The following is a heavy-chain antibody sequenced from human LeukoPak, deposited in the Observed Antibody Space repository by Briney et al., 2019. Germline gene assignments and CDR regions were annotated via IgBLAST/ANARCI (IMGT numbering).Heavy chain of an antibody. D-gene: IGHD3-10*01. CDR1: GYSFTSYG. J-gene: IGHJ4*02. Sequence: KISCKGSGYSFTSYGISWVRQAPGQGLEWMGWISAYNGNTNYAQKLQGRVTMTTDTSTSTAYMELRSLRSDDTAVYYCAVNYHGSGSYYYWGQGTLVTVSS. CDR2: ISAYNGNT. V-gene: IGHV1-18*01. CDR3: AVNYHGSGSYYY.